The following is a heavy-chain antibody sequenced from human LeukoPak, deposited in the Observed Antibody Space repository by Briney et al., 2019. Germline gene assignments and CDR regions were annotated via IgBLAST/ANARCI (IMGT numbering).Heavy chain of an antibody. CDR1: GFTFSSYS. J-gene: IGHJ3*02. Sequence: GGSLRLSCAASGFTFSSYSMNWVRQAPGKGLERVSYISSSSSTIYYADSVKGRFTISRDNAKNSLFLQMNSLRDEDTAVYYCARDEREWELRAFDIWGQGTMVTVSS. CDR2: ISSSSSTI. D-gene: IGHD1-26*01. V-gene: IGHV3-48*02. CDR3: ARDEREWELRAFDI.